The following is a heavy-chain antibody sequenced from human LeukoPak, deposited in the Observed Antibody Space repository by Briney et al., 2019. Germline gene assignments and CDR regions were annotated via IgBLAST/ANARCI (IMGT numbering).Heavy chain of an antibody. V-gene: IGHV3-7*03. Sequence: PGGSLRLSCAASGFTFSSYWMSWVRQAPGKGLEWVANIKQDGSEKYYVDSVKGRFTISRDNAKNSLYLQMNSLRAEDTAVYYCARDRPGIADYYGMDVWGQGTTVTVSS. J-gene: IGHJ6*02. CDR3: ARDRPGIADYYGMDV. CDR2: IKQDGSEK. CDR1: GFTFSSYW. D-gene: IGHD6-13*01.